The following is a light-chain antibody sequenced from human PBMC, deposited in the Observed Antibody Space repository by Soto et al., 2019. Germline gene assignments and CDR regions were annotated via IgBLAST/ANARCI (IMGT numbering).Light chain of an antibody. CDR1: SSDVGSYNL. Sequence: QSVLTQPASVSGSPGQSITISCTGASSDVGSYNLVSWYQQHPGKAPKLMIYEVNKRPSGVSNRFSGSKSGNTASLTISGLQGEDEADYYCSSYAGSILYVFGTGTKVTVL. V-gene: IGLV2-23*02. CDR2: EVN. CDR3: SSYAGSILYV. J-gene: IGLJ1*01.